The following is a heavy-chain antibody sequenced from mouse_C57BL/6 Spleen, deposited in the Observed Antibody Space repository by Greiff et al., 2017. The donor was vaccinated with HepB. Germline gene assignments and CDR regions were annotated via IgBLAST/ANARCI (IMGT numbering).Heavy chain of an antibody. Sequence: EVQVVESEGGLVQPGSSMKLSCTASGFTFSDYYMAWVRQVPEKGLEWVANINYDGSSTYYLDSLKSRFIISRDNAKNILYLQMSSLKSEDTATYYCARTGIYGNYLDYWGQGTTLTVSS. J-gene: IGHJ2*01. CDR1: GFTFSDYY. D-gene: IGHD2-1*01. V-gene: IGHV5-16*01. CDR2: INYDGSST. CDR3: ARTGIYGNYLDY.